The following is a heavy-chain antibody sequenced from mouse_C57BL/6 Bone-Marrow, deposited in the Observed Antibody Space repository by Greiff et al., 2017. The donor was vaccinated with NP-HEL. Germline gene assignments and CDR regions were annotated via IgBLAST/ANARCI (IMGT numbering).Heavy chain of an antibody. CDR1: GYTFTSYW. Sequence: QVQLQQPGAELVRPGSSVKLSCKASGYTFTSYWMHWVKQRPIQGLEWIGNIDPSDSETHYNQKFKDKATLTVDKSSSTPYMQLSSLTSEDSAVYYCAYDGYYEGVYYAMDYWGQGTSVTVSS. J-gene: IGHJ4*01. V-gene: IGHV1-52*01. CDR3: AYDGYYEGVYYAMDY. D-gene: IGHD2-3*01. CDR2: IDPSDSET.